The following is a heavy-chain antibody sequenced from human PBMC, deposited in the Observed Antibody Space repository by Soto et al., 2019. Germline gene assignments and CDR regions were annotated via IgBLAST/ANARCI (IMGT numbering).Heavy chain of an antibody. CDR1: GYTFASHY. J-gene: IGHJ4*02. Sequence: QVQLVQSGAEVKKPGASVKVSCKASGYTFASHYIHWVRQAPGQGLEWMGVINPNGGNTRYDQRFQGRLTMTSYTPTNTVYLDLSSLRSNDTAVYYCGRDTSGLDYCGQGTLVTVSS. CDR3: GRDTSGLDY. V-gene: IGHV1-46*01. CDR2: INPNGGNT.